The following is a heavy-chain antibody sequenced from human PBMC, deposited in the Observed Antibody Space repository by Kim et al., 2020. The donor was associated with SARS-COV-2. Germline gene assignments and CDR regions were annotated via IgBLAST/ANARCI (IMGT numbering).Heavy chain of an antibody. CDR1: GFTFSSYA. V-gene: IGHV3-23*01. CDR3: AKRVGLEQWLGINWFDP. J-gene: IGHJ5*02. CDR2: ISGSGGST. D-gene: IGHD6-19*01. Sequence: GGSLRLSCAASGFTFSSYAMSWVRQAPGKGLEWVSAISGSGGSTYYADSVKGRFTISRDNSKNTLYLKMNSLRAEDTAVYYCAKRVGLEQWLGINWFDPWGQGTLVTVSS.